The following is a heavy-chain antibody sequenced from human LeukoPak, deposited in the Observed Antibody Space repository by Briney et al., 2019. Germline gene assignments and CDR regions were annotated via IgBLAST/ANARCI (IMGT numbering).Heavy chain of an antibody. CDR2: IYYSGST. CDR3: ARSSGYYLVFDY. D-gene: IGHD3-22*01. J-gene: IGHJ4*02. CDR1: GGSISSYY. Sequence: PSETLSLTCTVSGGSISSYYWSWIRQPPGKGLEWIGYIYYSGSTNYNPSLKSRVTISVDTSKNQFSLKLSSVTAADTAVYYCARSSGYYLVFDYWGQGTLVTVSS. V-gene: IGHV4-59*12.